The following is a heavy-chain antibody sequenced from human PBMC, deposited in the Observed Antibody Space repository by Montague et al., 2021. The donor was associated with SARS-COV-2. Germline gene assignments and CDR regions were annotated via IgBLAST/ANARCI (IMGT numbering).Heavy chain of an antibody. CDR1: GGSIGNYSYY. V-gene: IGHV4-39*07. J-gene: IGHJ2*01. CDR2: LYYTAGA. D-gene: IGHD3-10*01. CDR3: AREFEGYFDL. Sequence: SETLSLTCTVSGGSIGNYSYYWVWVRQPPGKGLEWIASLYYTAGAFSTRSLLSPVTKSFDTSKNPISLNLASVTAADTACYYCAREFEGYFDLWGRGTLVMVSS.